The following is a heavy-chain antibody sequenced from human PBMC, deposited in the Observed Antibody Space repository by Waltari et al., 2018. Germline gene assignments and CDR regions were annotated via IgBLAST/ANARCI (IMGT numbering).Heavy chain of an antibody. D-gene: IGHD3-10*01. CDR1: GYTFTSYA. J-gene: IGHJ4*02. CDR3: ARVSRGYYGSWSYYPNGRDY. V-gene: IGHV1-3*01. CDR2: INAGNGNT. Sequence: QVQLVQSGAEVKKPGASVKVSCKASGYTFTSYAMHWVRQAPGQRLEWMGWINAGNGNTKYSQKFQGRVTITRGTSASTAYMELGSLGSEETAEYYCARVSRGYYGSWSYYPNGRDYWGQGTLVTVSS.